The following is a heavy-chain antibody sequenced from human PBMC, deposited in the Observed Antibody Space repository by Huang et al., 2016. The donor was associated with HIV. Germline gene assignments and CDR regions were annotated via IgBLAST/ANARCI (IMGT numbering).Heavy chain of an antibody. J-gene: IGHJ4*02. Sequence: EVQLVESGGGLVQPGGSLRLSCAASGFSISSYWMHWVRQAPGKGLVWVSLINSDGSITSYADSVKGRFTISRDNAKNTLYLQMNSLRAEDTAVYYCARDPRIQSWLNFFDYWGQGTLVSVSS. V-gene: IGHV3-74*01. CDR2: INSDGSIT. CDR1: GFSISSYW. CDR3: ARDPRIQSWLNFFDY. D-gene: IGHD3-22*01.